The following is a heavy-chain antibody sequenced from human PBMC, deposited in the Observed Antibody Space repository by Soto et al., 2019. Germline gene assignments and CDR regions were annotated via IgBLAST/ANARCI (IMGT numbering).Heavy chain of an antibody. D-gene: IGHD4-4*01. CDR2: IYYSGST. V-gene: IGHV4-39*07. J-gene: IGHJ6*02. Sequence: PSETLSLTCTVSGGSISSSSYYWGWIRQPPGKGLEWIGSIYYSGSTYYNPSLKSRVTISVDTSKNQFSLKLSSVTAADTAVYYCARDFRAPFRLQKARTDYGMDVWGQGTTVTVSS. CDR3: ARDFRAPFRLQKARTDYGMDV. CDR1: GGSISSSSYY.